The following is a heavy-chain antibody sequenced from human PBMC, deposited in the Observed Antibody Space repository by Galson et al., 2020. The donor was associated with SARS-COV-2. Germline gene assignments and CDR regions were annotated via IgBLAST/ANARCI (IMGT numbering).Heavy chain of an antibody. J-gene: IGHJ4*02. CDR1: GGTFSSYA. CDR3: ARDTSGQERFDY. V-gene: IGHV1-69*13. Sequence: SVKVSCKASGGTFSSYAISWVRQAPGQGLEWMGGIIPIFGTANYAQKFQGRVTITADESTSTAYMELSSLRSEDTAVYYCARDTSGQERFDYWGQGTPVTVSS. CDR2: IIPIFGTA. D-gene: IGHD2-2*01.